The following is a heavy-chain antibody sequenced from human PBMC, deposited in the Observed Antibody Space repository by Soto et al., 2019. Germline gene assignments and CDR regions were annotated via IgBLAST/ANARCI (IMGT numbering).Heavy chain of an antibody. CDR1: GFTLSRYW. J-gene: IGHJ4*02. CDR2: INSDGSST. Sequence: GGSLRLSCAASGFTLSRYWMHWIRQVPGKGLVWVSRINSDGSSTTYADSVKGRFTISRDNAKNTLYLQMNSLRAEDTAVYYCAVAVAGPTAIGYWGQGTLVTVSS. D-gene: IGHD6-19*01. V-gene: IGHV3-74*01. CDR3: AVAVAGPTAIGY.